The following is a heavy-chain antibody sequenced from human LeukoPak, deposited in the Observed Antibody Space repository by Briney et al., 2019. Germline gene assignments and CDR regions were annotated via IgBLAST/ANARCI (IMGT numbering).Heavy chain of an antibody. CDR2: IYSGGST. J-gene: IGHJ4*02. Sequence: GGSLRLSCAASGFTVSSNYMSWVRQAPGKGLEWVSVIYSGGSTYYADSLKGRFTISRDNSKNTLYLQMNSLRAEDTAVYYCARDPYSSGYYVYWGQGTLVTVSS. CDR3: ARDPYSSGYYVY. D-gene: IGHD3-22*01. V-gene: IGHV3-53*01. CDR1: GFTVSSNY.